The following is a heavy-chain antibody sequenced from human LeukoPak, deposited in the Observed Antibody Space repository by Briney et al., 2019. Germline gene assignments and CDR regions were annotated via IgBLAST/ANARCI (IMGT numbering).Heavy chain of an antibody. V-gene: IGHV1-69*13. CDR1: GGTFSSYA. Sequence: SVKVSCKASGGTFSSYAISWVRQAPGQGLEWMGGIIPIFGTANYAQKFQGRVTITADESTSTAYMELSSLRSEDTAVYYCARESGYDILTGYSPFDYWGQGTLVTVSS. CDR3: ARESGYDILTGYSPFDY. D-gene: IGHD3-9*01. J-gene: IGHJ4*02. CDR2: IIPIFGTA.